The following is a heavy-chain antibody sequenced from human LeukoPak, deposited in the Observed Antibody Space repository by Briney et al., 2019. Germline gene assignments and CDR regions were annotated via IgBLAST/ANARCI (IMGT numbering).Heavy chain of an antibody. CDR1: GGSISSSSYY. Sequence: SETLSLTCTVSGGSISSSSYYWGWIRQPPGTGLEWIGSIYYSGSTYYNPSLKSRVTISVDTSKNQLSLKLGSVTAADTAVYFCARSGGLWLLTYYFDYWGQGTLVTVSS. CDR2: IYYSGST. V-gene: IGHV4-39*07. CDR3: ARSGGLWLLTYYFDY. D-gene: IGHD3-22*01. J-gene: IGHJ4*02.